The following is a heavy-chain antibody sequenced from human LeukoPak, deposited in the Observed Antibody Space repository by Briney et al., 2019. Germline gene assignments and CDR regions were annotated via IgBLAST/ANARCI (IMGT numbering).Heavy chain of an antibody. Sequence: GGSLRLSCAASGFTFSSYAMSWVRQAPGKGLEWVSAISGSGGSTYYADSVKGRFTISKNNSKNTLYLQMNSLRAEDTAVYYCAKVDRPYYYYGMDVWGEGTTVTVSS. CDR1: GFTFSSYA. V-gene: IGHV3-23*01. J-gene: IGHJ6*04. CDR2: ISGSGGST. CDR3: AKVDRPYYYYGMDV.